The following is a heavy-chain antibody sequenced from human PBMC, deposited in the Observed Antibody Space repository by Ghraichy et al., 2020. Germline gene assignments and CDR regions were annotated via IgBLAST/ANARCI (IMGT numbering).Heavy chain of an antibody. CDR2: ISGSGGST. CDR3: AKWGRAGEFPPGVDY. J-gene: IGHJ4*02. Sequence: GGSLRLSCAASGFTFSSYAMHWVRQAPGKGLEWVSGISGSGGSTYYADSVKGRFTISRDNSKNTLYLQMNSLRAEDTAVYYCAKWGRAGEFPPGVDYWGQETLVTVSS. CDR1: GFTFSSYA. D-gene: IGHD6-19*01. V-gene: IGHV3-23*01.